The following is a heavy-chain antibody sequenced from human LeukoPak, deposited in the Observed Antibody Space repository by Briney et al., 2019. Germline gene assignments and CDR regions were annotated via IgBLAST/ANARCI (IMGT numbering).Heavy chain of an antibody. CDR1: GGSISSYY. V-gene: IGHV4-59*01. CDR3: ARYTVVPAAYFDY. CDR2: IYYSGST. Sequence: PSETLSLTCTVSGGSISSYYGSWIRQPPGRGLEWIGYIYYSGSTNFNPSLKSRVTISVDTYKNQFSLKLSSVTAADTAVYYCARYTVVPAAYFDYWGQGTLVTVSS. J-gene: IGHJ4*02. D-gene: IGHD2-2*01.